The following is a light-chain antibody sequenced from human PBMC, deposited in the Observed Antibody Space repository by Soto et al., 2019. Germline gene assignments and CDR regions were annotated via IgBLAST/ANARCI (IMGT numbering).Light chain of an antibody. CDR3: SSYPTSNSRQIV. Sequence: QSALTQPASVSGSPGQSITISCTGTSSDVGGYNYVSWYQHHPGKAPKLMIFDVSNRPSGVSNRFSGSKSGNTASLTFSGLQHEDEADYYCSSYPTSNSRQIVFGTGTKVTVL. V-gene: IGLV2-14*03. J-gene: IGLJ1*01. CDR1: SSDVGGYNY. CDR2: DVS.